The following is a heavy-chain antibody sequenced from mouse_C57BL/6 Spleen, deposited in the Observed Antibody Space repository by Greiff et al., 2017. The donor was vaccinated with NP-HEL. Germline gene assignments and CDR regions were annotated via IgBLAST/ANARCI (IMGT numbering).Heavy chain of an antibody. V-gene: IGHV1-64*01. CDR3: ARGLTGTGYAMDY. CDR2: IHPNSGST. J-gene: IGHJ4*01. CDR1: GYTFTSYW. Sequence: QVQLQQPGAELVKPGASVKLSCKASGYTFTSYWMHWVKQRPGQGLEWIGMIHPNSGSTNYNEKFKSKATLTVDKSSSTAYMQLSSLTSEDSAVYYCARGLTGTGYAMDYWGQGTSVTVSS. D-gene: IGHD4-1*01.